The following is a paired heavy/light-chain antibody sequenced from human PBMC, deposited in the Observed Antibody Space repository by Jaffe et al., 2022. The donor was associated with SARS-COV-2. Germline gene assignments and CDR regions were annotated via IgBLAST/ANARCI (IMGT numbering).Heavy chain of an antibody. CDR2: ISAGGGTT. CDR1: GFTFSSYA. J-gene: IGHJ4*02. V-gene: IGHV3-23*01. D-gene: IGHD6-19*01. CDR3: ARAQSSVWTLFDS. Sequence: EVQLLESGGGLVQPGGSLRLSCAASGFTFSSYAMSWVRQAPGKGLEWVSTISAGGGTTHYADSVKGRFTISRDTSKNTLNLQMSSLRVEDTAVYYCARAQSSVWTLFDSWGQGTLVTVSS.
Light chain of an antibody. Sequence: EIVLTQSPATLSLSPGEGATLSCRASQSVGTYLAWYQQKPGQAPRLLIYDASNRATGIPARISGSGSGTDFTLTISSLEPEDFAVYYCQQRTNWPLTFGGGTEVEIK. CDR1: QSVGTY. CDR3: QQRTNWPLT. CDR2: DAS. J-gene: IGKJ4*01. V-gene: IGKV3-11*01.